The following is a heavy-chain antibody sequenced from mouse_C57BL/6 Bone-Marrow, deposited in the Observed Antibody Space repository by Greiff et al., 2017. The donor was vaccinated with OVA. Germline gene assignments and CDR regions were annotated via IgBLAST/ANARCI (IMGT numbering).Heavy chain of an antibody. CDR3: AHYGSSYNFFDY. J-gene: IGHJ2*01. CDR1: GYAFSSSW. CDR2: IYPGDGDT. Sequence: VKLMESGPELVKPGASVKISCKASGYAFSSSWMNWVKQRPGKGLEWIGRIYPGDGDTNYNGKFKGKAILTADKSSSTAYMQLSSLTSEDSAVYFCAHYGSSYNFFDYWGQGTTLTVSS. V-gene: IGHV1-82*01. D-gene: IGHD1-1*01.